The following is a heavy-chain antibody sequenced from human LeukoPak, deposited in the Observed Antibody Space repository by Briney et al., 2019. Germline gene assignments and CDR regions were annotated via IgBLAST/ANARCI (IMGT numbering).Heavy chain of an antibody. V-gene: IGHV1-18*01. CDR1: SYTFTSYG. CDR2: ISAYNGNT. J-gene: IGHJ6*03. CDR3: ARIISSLDHYYYYYYMDV. D-gene: IGHD3-3*02. Sequence: ASVKVSCKASSYTFTSYGISWVRQAPGQGLEWMGWISAYNGNTNYAQKLQGRVTMTTDTSTSTAYMELRSLRSDDTAVYYCARIISSLDHYYYYYYMDVWGKGTTVTVSS.